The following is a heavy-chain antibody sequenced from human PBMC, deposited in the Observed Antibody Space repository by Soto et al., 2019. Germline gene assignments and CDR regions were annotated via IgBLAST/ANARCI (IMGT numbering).Heavy chain of an antibody. Sequence: GGSLRLSCAASGFTFSSYSMNWVRQAPGKGLEWVSYISSSTIYYADSVKGRFTISRDNAKNSLYLQMNSLRAEDTAVYYCARDAPPDDYSGQGTLVTVSS. J-gene: IGHJ4*02. CDR3: ARDAPPDDY. CDR1: GFTFSSYS. V-gene: IGHV3-48*01. CDR2: ISSSTI.